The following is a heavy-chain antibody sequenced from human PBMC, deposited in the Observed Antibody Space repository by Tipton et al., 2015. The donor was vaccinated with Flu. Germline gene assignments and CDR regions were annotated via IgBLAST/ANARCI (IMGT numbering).Heavy chain of an antibody. D-gene: IGHD6-19*01. CDR2: IYYSGST. CDR1: GGSISSYY. V-gene: IGHV4-59*01. J-gene: IGHJ5*02. Sequence: LRLSCTVSGGSISSYYWSWIRQPPGKGLEWIGYIYYSGSTNYNPSLKSRVTISVDTSKNQFSLKLSSVTAADTAVYYYARSIAVAGTIYWFDPWGQGTLVTVSS. CDR3: ARSIAVAGTIYWFDP.